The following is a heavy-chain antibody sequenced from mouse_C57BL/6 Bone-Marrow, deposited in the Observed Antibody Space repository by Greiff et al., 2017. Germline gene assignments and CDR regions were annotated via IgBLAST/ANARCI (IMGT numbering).Heavy chain of an antibody. Sequence: QVQLQQSGPELVKPGASVKISCKASGYAFSSSWMHWVKQRPGKGLEWIGRIYPGDGDTNYNGKFKGKATLTADKSSSTAYMQLSSLTSEDSAVYFCARGFITTVVAFGCWGQGTTLTVSS. CDR1: GYAFSSSW. V-gene: IGHV1-82*01. CDR2: IYPGDGDT. D-gene: IGHD1-1*01. CDR3: ARGFITTVVAFGC. J-gene: IGHJ2*01.